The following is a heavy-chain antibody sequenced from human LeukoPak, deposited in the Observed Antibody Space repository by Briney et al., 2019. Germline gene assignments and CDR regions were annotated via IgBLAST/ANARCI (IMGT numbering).Heavy chain of an antibody. CDR3: ARDGTAPGLYFDL. CDR1: GFTLTDFW. D-gene: IGHD6-13*01. V-gene: IGHV3-7*01. J-gene: IGHJ4*02. CDR2: IRQDGSEK. Sequence: GGSLRLSCEVSGFTLTDFWMNWVRQAPGKGPEWVASIRQDGSEKTYVDSVKGRFTISRDNTKNSLSLQLNGLTAEDTAVYYCARDGTAPGLYFDLWGQGTLVTVSS.